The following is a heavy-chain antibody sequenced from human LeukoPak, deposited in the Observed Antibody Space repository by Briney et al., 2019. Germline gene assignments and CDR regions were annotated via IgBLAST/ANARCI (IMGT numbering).Heavy chain of an antibody. Sequence: GRSLRLSCAASALTLSSYAMHWVRQAPGKGLEWVALISYDGGTKYYIDSVKGRFTISRDNSKNSLYLQMNSLRAEDTAVYYCARDIYQITMLRGADTYHYYVMDVWGQGTTVTVSS. J-gene: IGHJ6*02. CDR2: ISYDGGTK. CDR1: ALTLSSYA. V-gene: IGHV3-30-3*01. D-gene: IGHD3-10*01. CDR3: ARDIYQITMLRGADTYHYYVMDV.